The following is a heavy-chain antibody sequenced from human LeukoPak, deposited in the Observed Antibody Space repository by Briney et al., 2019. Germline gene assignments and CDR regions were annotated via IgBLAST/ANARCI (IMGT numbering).Heavy chain of an antibody. J-gene: IGHJ4*02. CDR1: GYTFSSHN. CDR2: MRPDTGFT. V-gene: IGHV1-8*01. Sequence: RASVKVSCKASGYTFSSHNINWVRQVSGHGLEWMGWMRPDTGFTGYAQKFRGRVTMTRDTSTNTSYMELSSLRSDDTAVYYCASHTEAIFDYWGQGTLVTVSS. D-gene: IGHD2-2*02. CDR3: ASHTEAIFDY.